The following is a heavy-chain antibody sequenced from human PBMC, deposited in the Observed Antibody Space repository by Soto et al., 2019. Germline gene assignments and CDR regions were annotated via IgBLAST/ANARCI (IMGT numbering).Heavy chain of an antibody. Sequence: ASVKVSCKASGYTFTSYGISWVRQAPGQGLEWMGWISAYNGNTNYAQKLQGRVTMTTDTSTSTAYMELRSLRSDDTAVYYCATAAYGLLTGYYNGGAFDFWGQGTMVT. V-gene: IGHV1-18*01. CDR2: ISAYNGNT. J-gene: IGHJ3*01. D-gene: IGHD3-9*01. CDR1: GYTFTSYG. CDR3: ATAAYGLLTGYYNGGAFDF.